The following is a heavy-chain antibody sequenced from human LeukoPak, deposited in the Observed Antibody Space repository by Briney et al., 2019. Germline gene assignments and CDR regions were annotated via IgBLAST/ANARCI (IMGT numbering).Heavy chain of an antibody. Sequence: PSETLSLTCTVSGGSISSGSYYWSWIRQPPGKGLEWIGYIDYSGSTNYHPSLKSRVTISVDTSKNQFSLKLSSVTAADTAVYYCARVDFGDAFDIWGQGTMVTVSS. J-gene: IGHJ3*02. V-gene: IGHV4-61*01. CDR3: ARVDFGDAFDI. CDR2: IDYSGST. CDR1: GGSISSGSYY. D-gene: IGHD3-3*01.